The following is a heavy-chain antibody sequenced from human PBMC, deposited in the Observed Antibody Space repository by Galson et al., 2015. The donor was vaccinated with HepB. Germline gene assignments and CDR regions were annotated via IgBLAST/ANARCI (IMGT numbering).Heavy chain of an antibody. CDR3: AIGGIVVVVAATPLGDY. CDR1: GFTFSSYA. CDR2: ISYDGSNK. V-gene: IGHV3-30*04. J-gene: IGHJ4*02. Sequence: SLRLSCAASGFTFSSYAMHWVRQAPGKGLEWVAVISYDGSNKYYADSVKGRFTISRDNSKNTLYLQMNSLRAEDTAVYYCAIGGIVVVVAATPLGDYWGQGTLVTVSS. D-gene: IGHD2-15*01.